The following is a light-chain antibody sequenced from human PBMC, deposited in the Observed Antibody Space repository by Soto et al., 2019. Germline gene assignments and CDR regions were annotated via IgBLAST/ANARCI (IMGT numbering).Light chain of an antibody. Sequence: QSVLTQPPSVSGAPGQRVTISCTGSSSNIGAGYDVHWYQQLPGTAPKLLIYGNINRPSGVPDRFSGSKSGTSASLAITGLRAEDEADYYCQSYDSSPSGYVFGTGTKVTVL. V-gene: IGLV1-40*01. J-gene: IGLJ1*01. CDR1: SSNIGAGYD. CDR3: QSYDSSPSGYV. CDR2: GNI.